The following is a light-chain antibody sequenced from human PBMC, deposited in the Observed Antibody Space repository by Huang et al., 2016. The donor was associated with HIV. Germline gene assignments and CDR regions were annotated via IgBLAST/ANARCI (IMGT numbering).Light chain of an antibody. CDR1: PGGGIY. CDR3: QQYERPPDT. Sequence: EIVLTQSPGTLSLSPGERATLSCRASPGGGIYLAWYQQKPGQAPRLLIYGASTRVTGIPDRFSGGGSGTDFTLSISRLEPEDFAVYYCQQYERPPDTFGPGTKVNIK. J-gene: IGKJ3*01. V-gene: IGKV3-20*01. CDR2: GAS.